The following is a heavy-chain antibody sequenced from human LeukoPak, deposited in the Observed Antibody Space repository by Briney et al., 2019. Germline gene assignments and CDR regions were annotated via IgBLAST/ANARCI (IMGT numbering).Heavy chain of an antibody. V-gene: IGHV3-21*01. D-gene: IGHD3-22*01. CDR1: GFTFSSHS. CDR2: ISSSSSYI. Sequence: MAGGSLRLSCAASGFTFSSHSMNWVRQAPGKGLEWVSSISSSSSYIYYADSVKGRFTISRDNAKNSLYLQMNSLRAEDTAVYYCARERGDSSGFHDYWGQGTLVTVSS. J-gene: IGHJ4*02. CDR3: ARERGDSSGFHDY.